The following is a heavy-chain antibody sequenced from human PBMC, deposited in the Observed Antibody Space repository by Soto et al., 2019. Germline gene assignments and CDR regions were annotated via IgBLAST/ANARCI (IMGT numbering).Heavy chain of an antibody. D-gene: IGHD2-15*01. Sequence: QVQLVQSGAEMQQPGASVRVSCKASGGTFSKYAFSWVRQAPGQGLAWLGGTIPMFGTPNYAQKFQGRVAISANESTAAVYMELSSLRSEDTAVYFCAIPLRGRNSYYGMAVWGQGTTVTVSS. CDR1: GGTFSKYA. J-gene: IGHJ6*02. CDR3: AIPLRGRNSYYGMAV. V-gene: IGHV1-69*01. CDR2: TIPMFGTP.